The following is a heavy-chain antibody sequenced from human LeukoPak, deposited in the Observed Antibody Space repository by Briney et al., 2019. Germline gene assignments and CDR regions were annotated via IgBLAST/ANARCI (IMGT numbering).Heavy chain of an antibody. CDR3: ASGLY. V-gene: IGHV3-74*01. Sequence: GGSLRLSCAASGFTFSSYWMHWVRQAPGKGLVWVSRISTDGSTTTYADSVKGRFTISRDNAKNSLYLQINSLRAEDTAVYYCASGLYWGQGTLVTVSS. CDR1: GFTFSSYW. J-gene: IGHJ4*02. CDR2: ISTDGSTT.